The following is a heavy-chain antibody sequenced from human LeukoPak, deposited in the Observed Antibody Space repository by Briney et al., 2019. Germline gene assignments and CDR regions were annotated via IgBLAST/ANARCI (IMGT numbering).Heavy chain of an antibody. CDR2: IYYSGST. Sequence: SQTLSLTCTVSGGSISSGDYYWSWIRQPPGKGLEWIGYIYYSGSTYYNPSLKSRVTISVDTSKNQFSLKLSSVTAADTAVYYCARERETRRSAAGSGEHWYFDLWGRGTLVTVSS. D-gene: IGHD6-13*01. V-gene: IGHV4-30-4*08. CDR3: ARERETRRSAAGSGEHWYFDL. CDR1: GGSISSGDYY. J-gene: IGHJ2*01.